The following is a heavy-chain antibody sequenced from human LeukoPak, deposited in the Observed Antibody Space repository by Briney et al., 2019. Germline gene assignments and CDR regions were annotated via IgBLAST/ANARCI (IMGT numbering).Heavy chain of an antibody. Sequence: GASLQISCKASGSTFTNYWIGWVRQMPGKGLEWMGIIYPGDSDTRYSPSFQGQVTISADKSISTAYLQWSSLKASDTAMYYCATRLGAAFDIWGQGTMVTVSS. J-gene: IGHJ3*02. CDR2: IYPGDSDT. V-gene: IGHV5-51*01. D-gene: IGHD3-16*01. CDR1: GSTFTNYW. CDR3: ATRLGAAFDI.